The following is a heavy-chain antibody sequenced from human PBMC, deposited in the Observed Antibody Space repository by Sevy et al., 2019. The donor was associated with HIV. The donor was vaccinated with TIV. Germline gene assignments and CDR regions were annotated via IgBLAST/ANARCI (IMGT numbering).Heavy chain of an antibody. J-gene: IGHJ4*02. Sequence: GGSLRLSCAASGFTFSSYSMNWVRQAPGKGLEWVSSISSSSSYIYYADSVKGRFTISRDNAKNSLYLQMNSLRAEDTAVYYCARADYYDSSGHYYFDYWGQGTLVTVSS. CDR3: ARADYYDSSGHYYFDY. CDR2: ISSSSSYI. D-gene: IGHD3-22*01. V-gene: IGHV3-21*01. CDR1: GFTFSSYS.